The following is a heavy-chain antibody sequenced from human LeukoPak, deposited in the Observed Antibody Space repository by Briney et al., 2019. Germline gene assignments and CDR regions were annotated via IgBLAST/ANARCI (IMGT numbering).Heavy chain of an antibody. Sequence: SETLSLTCTVSGGSVTSGSYYWSWIRQPPGKGLEWIGYIYHTGSTNYSPSLKSRVTISVDTSKNQFSLKLRSVSAADTAVYYCARGSAGRNWFDPWGQGTLVTVSS. CDR1: GGSVTSGSYY. J-gene: IGHJ5*02. V-gene: IGHV4-61*01. CDR2: IYHTGST. D-gene: IGHD2-15*01. CDR3: ARGSAGRNWFDP.